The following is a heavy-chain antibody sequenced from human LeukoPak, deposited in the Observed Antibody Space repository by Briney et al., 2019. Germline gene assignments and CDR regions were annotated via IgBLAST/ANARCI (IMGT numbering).Heavy chain of an antibody. D-gene: IGHD2-2*02. J-gene: IGHJ3*02. CDR1: GFTFTSSA. Sequence: GASVKVSCKASGFTFTSSAMQWVRQARGQRLEWIGWIVVGSGNTNYAQKFQERVTITRDMSTSTAYMELSSLRSEDTAVYYCATSFSSTSCYKGGCAFDIWGQGTMVTVSS. CDR3: ATSFSSTSCYKGGCAFDI. CDR2: IVVGSGNT. V-gene: IGHV1-58*02.